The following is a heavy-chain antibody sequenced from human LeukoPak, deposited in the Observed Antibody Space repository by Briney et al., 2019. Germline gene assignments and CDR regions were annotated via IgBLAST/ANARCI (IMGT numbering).Heavy chain of an antibody. J-gene: IGHJ4*02. V-gene: IGHV3-23*01. CDR1: GFTLSSYA. Sequence: PGGSLRLSCAASGFTLSSYAMTWVRQAPGKGLEWVSAICASGGSTYYADSVKGRFTISRDNSKNTLYLQMNSLRAEDTAVYYCAKVISISWGIGGYCGQGTLVTVSS. CDR3: AKVISISWGIGGY. CDR2: ICASGGST. D-gene: IGHD3-3*02.